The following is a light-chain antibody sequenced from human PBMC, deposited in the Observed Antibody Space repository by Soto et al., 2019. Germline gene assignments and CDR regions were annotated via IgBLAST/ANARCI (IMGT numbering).Light chain of an antibody. CDR3: SSYTRGSTLI. V-gene: IGLV2-14*01. J-gene: IGLJ2*01. CDR2: EVS. CDR1: SSDIGGYDY. Sequence: QSFLTQPASVSGSPGQSITISCTGTSSDIGGYDYVSWYQQYPGKAPKLMIYEVSNRPSGVSNRFSGSKSGNTASLSISGLQAEDEADYYCSSYTRGSTLIFGGGTQLTVL.